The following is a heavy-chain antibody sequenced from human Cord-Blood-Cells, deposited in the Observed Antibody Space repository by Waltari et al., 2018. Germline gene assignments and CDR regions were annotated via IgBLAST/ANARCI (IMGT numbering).Heavy chain of an antibody. CDR1: GGSIRRGAYY. CDR2: IYYRGGT. Sequence: QVHLQESGPRLVKTPQPLSLTGPLFGGSIRRGAYYWSWFRQYPWKDLEWIGYIYYRGGTYYHPSLKSRVTISVDTSKNQFSLKLSSVTAADTAVYYCARTGGEWLEYFQHWGQGTLVTVSS. V-gene: IGHV4-31*03. D-gene: IGHD3-3*01. J-gene: IGHJ1*01. CDR3: ARTGGEWLEYFQH.